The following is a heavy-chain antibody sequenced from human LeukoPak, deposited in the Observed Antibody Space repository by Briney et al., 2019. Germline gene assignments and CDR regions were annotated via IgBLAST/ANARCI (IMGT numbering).Heavy chain of an antibody. D-gene: IGHD1-26*01. Sequence: SETLSHTCTVSGASIIGSGYYWGWIRQPPGKGLEWIGSIYSSGSTYYNASLQSRVTISIETSKNQISLRLNSVTAADTAMYYCAKSGGYGLIDYWGQGTLVTVSS. CDR2: IYSSGST. V-gene: IGHV4-39*01. CDR3: AKSGGYGLIDY. CDR1: GASIIGSGYY. J-gene: IGHJ4*02.